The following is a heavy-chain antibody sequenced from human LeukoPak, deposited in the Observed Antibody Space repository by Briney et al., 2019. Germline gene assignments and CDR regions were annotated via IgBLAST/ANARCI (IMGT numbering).Heavy chain of an antibody. D-gene: IGHD5-24*01. V-gene: IGHV3-15*01. CDR3: XXXXAYXXXYFMDG. CDR2: IKSKNDGAAT. CDR1: GFTFDIAW. J-gene: IGHJ6*03. Sequence: GGSLRLSRAVSGFTFDIAWMNWVRQAPGEGLEWVGRIKSKNDGAATDYAAPVRGRFTISTEDSKNTLNVQMNSLKTEEKAVYYXXXXXAYXXXYFMDGWGKGTTVTVS.